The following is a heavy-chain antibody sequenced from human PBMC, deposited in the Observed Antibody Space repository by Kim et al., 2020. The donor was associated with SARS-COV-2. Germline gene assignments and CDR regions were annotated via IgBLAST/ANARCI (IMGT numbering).Heavy chain of an antibody. V-gene: IGHV3-9*01. D-gene: IGHD3-22*01. Sequence: GGSLRLSCAASGFTFGDYAMHWVRQAPGKGLEWVSGISRDSRSIGYADSVKGRFTISRDNARNSLYLQMTSLRAEDTALYYCATHGGFGVYYYDYSGYVDYWGQGTLVTVSS. CDR1: GFTFGDYA. J-gene: IGHJ4*02. CDR2: ISRDSRSI. CDR3: ATHGGFGVYYYDYSGYVDY.